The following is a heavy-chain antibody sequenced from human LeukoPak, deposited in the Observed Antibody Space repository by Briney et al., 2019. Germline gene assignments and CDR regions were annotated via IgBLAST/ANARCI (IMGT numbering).Heavy chain of an antibody. V-gene: IGHV4-61*01. Sequence: SETLSLTCSVSGGSVSSGSYYWSWIRQPPGKGPEWIGYIHYSGSTKYNPSLKSRVTISVDTSKNQFSLKLSSVTAADTAVYYCARRIAAARSGYYFDYWGQGTLVTVSS. J-gene: IGHJ4*02. CDR2: IHYSGST. CDR3: ARRIAAARSGYYFDY. CDR1: GGSVSSGSYY. D-gene: IGHD6-13*01.